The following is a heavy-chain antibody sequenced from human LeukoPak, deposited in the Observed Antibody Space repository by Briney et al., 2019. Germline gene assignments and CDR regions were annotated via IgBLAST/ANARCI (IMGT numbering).Heavy chain of an antibody. CDR3: ARRSGSGSYYNYFHY. CDR2: IYYSGST. CDR1: GGSISSYY. D-gene: IGHD3-10*01. J-gene: IGHJ4*02. Sequence: PSETMSLTCTVSGGSISSYYWSWIRQPPGKGLEWIGYIYYSGSTNYNPSLKSRVTISVDTSKNQFSLKLSSVTAADTAVYYCARRSGSGSYYNYFHYWGQGTLVTVSS. V-gene: IGHV4-59*01.